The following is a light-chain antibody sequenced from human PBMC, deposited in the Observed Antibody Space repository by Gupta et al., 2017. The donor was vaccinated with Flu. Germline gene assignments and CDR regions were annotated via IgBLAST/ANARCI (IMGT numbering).Light chain of an antibody. Sequence: EIVLTQSPATLSLSPGERATLSCRASQSISSYLAWYQHKPGQTPRRLIYDASNTATGIPARFSGRGSGTELTLTISSREPEDFASYYCQQRSSWPLITFGPGTKVDIK. J-gene: IGKJ3*01. V-gene: IGKV3-11*01. CDR3: QQRSSWPLIT. CDR2: DAS. CDR1: QSISSY.